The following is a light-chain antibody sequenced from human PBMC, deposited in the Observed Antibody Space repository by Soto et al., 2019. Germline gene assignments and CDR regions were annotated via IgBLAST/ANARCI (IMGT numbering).Light chain of an antibody. V-gene: IGKV3D-15*01. CDR2: GAS. Sequence: EIVLTQSPGTLSVSPGDRVTLSCRASQSISINLAWYQHKPGQAPRLLIHGASTRATGIPARITGSGSGTEFTLTISSLQSEDFAVYSCLQYDNWLTFGGGTKVDIK. CDR3: LQYDNWLT. J-gene: IGKJ4*01. CDR1: QSISIN.